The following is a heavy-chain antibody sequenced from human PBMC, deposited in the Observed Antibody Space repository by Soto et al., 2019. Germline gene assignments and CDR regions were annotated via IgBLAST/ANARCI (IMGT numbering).Heavy chain of an antibody. D-gene: IGHD6-19*01. Sequence: QAQLEQSGGEVKKPGSSVKVSCKASRVAFSKFIVTWVRQAPGLGLEWVGGIIPIFGTANYAQKFQGRVTITAEESTSTSYMEVNNLRSEDTAVHYCAKVRYSSPMGYYYGMDVWRQGTTVTVSS. CDR3: AKVRYSSPMGYYYGMDV. J-gene: IGHJ6*02. V-gene: IGHV1-69*01. CDR2: IIPIFGTA. CDR1: RVAFSKFI.